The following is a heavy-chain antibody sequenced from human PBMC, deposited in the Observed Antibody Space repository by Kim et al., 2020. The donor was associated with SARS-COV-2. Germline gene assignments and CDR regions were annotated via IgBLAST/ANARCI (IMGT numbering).Heavy chain of an antibody. Sequence: GESLKISCKGSGYSFTSYWISWVRQMPGKGLEWMGRIDPSDSYTNYSPSFQGHVTISADKSISTAYLQWSSLKASDTAMYYCARQQDILTGYYSRDGDYWGQGTLVTVSS. CDR3: ARQQDILTGYYSRDGDY. J-gene: IGHJ4*02. CDR1: GYSFTSYW. V-gene: IGHV5-10-1*01. CDR2: IDPSDSYT. D-gene: IGHD3-9*01.